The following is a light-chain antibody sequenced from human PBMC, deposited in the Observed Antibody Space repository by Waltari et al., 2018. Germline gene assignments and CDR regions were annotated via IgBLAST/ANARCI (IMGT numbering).Light chain of an antibody. CDR2: DAS. CDR3: QQRSTWPSVT. CDR1: QSVGRH. Sequence: EIVLTQSPATLSLSPGERATLYCRASQSVGRHLAWYQQKPGQAPRLLIFDASNRAPGIPARYSGWGSGTDFSLTISSLEPEDSAVYYCQQRSTWPSVTFGGGTKVEIK. J-gene: IGKJ4*01. V-gene: IGKV3-11*01.